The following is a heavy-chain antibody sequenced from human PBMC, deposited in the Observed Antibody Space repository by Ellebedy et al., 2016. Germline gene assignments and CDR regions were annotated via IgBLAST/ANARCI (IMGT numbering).Heavy chain of an antibody. V-gene: IGHV4-4*07. CDR3: ARGLPPHFDS. J-gene: IGHJ4*02. CDR2: VDSSGNT. Sequence: SETLSLTCSVSGGSIASDYWSWIRQPAGKGLEWIGRVDSSGNTNYNPSLKNRVTMSLATSNNQFSLKLTSVTAADTGVYYCARGLPPHFDSWGQGTLVTVSS. D-gene: IGHD2-21*01. CDR1: GGSIASDY.